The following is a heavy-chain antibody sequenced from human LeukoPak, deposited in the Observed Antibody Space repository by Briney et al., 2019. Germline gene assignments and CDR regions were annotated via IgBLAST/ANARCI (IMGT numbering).Heavy chain of an antibody. CDR2: IYYSGST. J-gene: IGHJ4*02. V-gene: IGHV4-59*01. Sequence: SETLSLTCTVSGDSISSYYWTWIRQPPGKVLEWIGYIYYSGSTNYNPSLKSRVTISVDTSKNQFSLKLNSVTAADTAVYYCARENNYFDYWGQGTLVTVSS. CDR3: ARENNYFDY. CDR1: GDSISSYY.